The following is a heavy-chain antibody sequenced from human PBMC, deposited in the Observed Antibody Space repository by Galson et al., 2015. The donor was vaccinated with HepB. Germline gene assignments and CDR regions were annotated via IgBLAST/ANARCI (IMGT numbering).Heavy chain of an antibody. CDR3: ARGRASGSFPLDY. V-gene: IGHV3-72*01. J-gene: IGHJ4*02. D-gene: IGHD3-10*01. CDR2: TRNKVNSYST. CDR1: GYTFSDHY. Sequence: SLRLYCAASGYTFSDHYMDWIRQAPGKGLEWVGRTRNKVNSYSTEYAASVKGRFTISRDDSRNSLYLQMNSLKTEDTAVYYCARGRASGSFPLDYWGQGTLVTVSS.